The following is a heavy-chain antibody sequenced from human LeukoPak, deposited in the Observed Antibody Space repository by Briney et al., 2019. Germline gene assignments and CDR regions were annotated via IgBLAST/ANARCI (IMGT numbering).Heavy chain of an antibody. CDR2: ISSSSSYI. V-gene: IGHV3-21*01. CDR3: AREDTAMGKDY. D-gene: IGHD5-18*01. CDR1: GFTFSSYS. Sequence: PGGSLRLSCAASGFTFSSYSINWVRQAPGKGLGWGSSISSSSSYIYYAESVKGRFTIPRDNAKNSLYLQMNSLRAEDTAVYYCAREDTAMGKDYWGQGTLVTVSS. J-gene: IGHJ4*02.